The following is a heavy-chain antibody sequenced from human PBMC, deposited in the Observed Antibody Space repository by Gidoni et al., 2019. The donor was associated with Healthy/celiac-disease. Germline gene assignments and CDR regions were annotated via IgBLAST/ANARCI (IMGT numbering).Heavy chain of an antibody. CDR3: ARQGGARGGSSWAAY. D-gene: IGHD6-13*01. CDR2: IYYNGNT. J-gene: IGHJ4*02. V-gene: IGHV4-39*01. CDR1: GDSMSSSTYY. Sequence: GDSMSSSTYYWGWIRQPPGKGLEWIGSIYYNGNTYYNPSLKSRVTISVDTSKNQFSLKLSSVTAADTAVYYCARQGGARGGSSWAAYWGQGTLVTVSS.